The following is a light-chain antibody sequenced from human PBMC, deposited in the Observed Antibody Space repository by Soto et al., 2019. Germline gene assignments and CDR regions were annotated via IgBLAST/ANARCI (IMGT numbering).Light chain of an antibody. Sequence: QSAPAQPPSASGSPGQSVTISCTGTSSDVGANNFVSWYQHHPGKAPKLLIYEVSKRPSGVPDRFSGSKSGNTASLTVSGLQAEDEAHYFCVSYAGSNKYVLFGGGTKLTV. CDR1: SSDVGANNF. J-gene: IGLJ2*01. CDR3: VSYAGSNKYVL. V-gene: IGLV2-8*01. CDR2: EVS.